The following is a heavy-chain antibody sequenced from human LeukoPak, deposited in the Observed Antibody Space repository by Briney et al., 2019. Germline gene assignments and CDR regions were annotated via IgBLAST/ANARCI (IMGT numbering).Heavy chain of an antibody. Sequence: GGSLRLSCAASGFTVSSNYMSWVRQAPGKGLEWVSVIYSGGSTYYADSVKGRFTISRDNSKNTLYLQMNSLRAEDTAVYYCARTYYYGSGSSTWGQGTPVTVSS. J-gene: IGHJ5*02. CDR2: IYSGGST. V-gene: IGHV3-53*01. CDR3: ARTYYYGSGSST. CDR1: GFTVSSNY. D-gene: IGHD3-10*01.